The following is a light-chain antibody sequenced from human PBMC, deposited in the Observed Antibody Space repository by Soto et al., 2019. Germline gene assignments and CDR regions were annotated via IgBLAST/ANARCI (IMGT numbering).Light chain of an antibody. CDR1: SSDVGGYNF. CDR2: DVD. Sequence: QSALTQPASVSGSPGQSITISCTGTSSDVGGYNFVSWYQQHPGKAPRLMIFDVDNRPSGVSTRFSGSKSGNTASLTISGLQAEDGADYYCCSYSGSSTIVVFGGGTKLTVL. J-gene: IGLJ2*01. V-gene: IGLV2-14*03. CDR3: CSYSGSSTIVV.